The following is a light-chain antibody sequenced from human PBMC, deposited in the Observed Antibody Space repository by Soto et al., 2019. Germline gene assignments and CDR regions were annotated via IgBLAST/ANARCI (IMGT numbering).Light chain of an antibody. Sequence: EIVLTQSPGTLSLSLGEMATLSCGASQSVNSNYLAWYQQKPGQAPRLLIYGASNRATGIPDRFSGSGSGTDFTHTISRLEPEDFAVYYCQQRNNWPWTFGQGTKVDIK. V-gene: IGKV3D-20*02. CDR3: QQRNNWPWT. CDR1: QSVNSNY. CDR2: GAS. J-gene: IGKJ1*01.